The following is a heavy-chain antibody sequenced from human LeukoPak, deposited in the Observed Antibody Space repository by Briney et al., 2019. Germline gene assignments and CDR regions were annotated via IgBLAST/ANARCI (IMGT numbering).Heavy chain of an antibody. V-gene: IGHV3-30-3*01. J-gene: IGHJ4*02. Sequence: PGRSLRLSCAASGFTFSSYAMHWVRQAPGKELEWVAVISYDGSNKYYADSVKGRFTISRDNSKNTLYLQMNSLRAEDTAVYYCAREMGSIVGARGFDYWGQGTLVTVSS. CDR2: ISYDGSNK. CDR3: AREMGSIVGARGFDY. D-gene: IGHD1-26*01. CDR1: GFTFSSYA.